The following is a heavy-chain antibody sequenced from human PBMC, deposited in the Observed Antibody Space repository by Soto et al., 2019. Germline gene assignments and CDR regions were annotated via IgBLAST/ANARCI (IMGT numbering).Heavy chain of an antibody. CDR1: GYTFTSYG. J-gene: IGHJ3*02. D-gene: IGHD2-15*01. Sequence: GASVKVSCKASGYTFTSYGISWVRQAPGQGLEWMGWISAYNGNTNYAQKLQGRVTMTTDTSTSTAYMELRSLRSDDTAVYYCARXLTVVVVAAMANDAFDIWGQGTMVTVSS. CDR3: ARXLTVVVVAAMANDAFDI. V-gene: IGHV1-18*01. CDR2: ISAYNGNT.